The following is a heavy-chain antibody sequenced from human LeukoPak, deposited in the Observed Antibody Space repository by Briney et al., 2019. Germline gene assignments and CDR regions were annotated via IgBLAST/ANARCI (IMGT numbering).Heavy chain of an antibody. CDR3: ARYCSTATCSEGDVY. D-gene: IGHD2-2*01. CDR1: GYTFTGYY. J-gene: IGHJ4*02. CDR2: NKPNSGDT. Sequence: ASVKVSCKASGYTFTGYYIHWVRQAPGPGLEWMGWNKPNSGDTRYAQKSPGRVTMTRDTSISTVYMELSGLRSYDTSVYYCARYCSTATCSEGDVYWGQGTLVTVSS. V-gene: IGHV1-2*02.